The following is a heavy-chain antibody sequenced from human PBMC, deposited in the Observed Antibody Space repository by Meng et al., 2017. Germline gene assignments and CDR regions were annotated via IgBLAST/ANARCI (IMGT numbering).Heavy chain of an antibody. CDR3: ARDFDY. Sequence: QVQLVESGGGVVQPGRSLRLSCAASGFIFSNYEMHWVRQAPGKGLEWVACITKDGSRKYYLGSVRGRFTISRDNSKNTLYLEMNSLRSEDTALYYCARDFDYWGQGTLVTVSS. CDR2: ITKDGSRK. CDR1: GFIFSNYE. J-gene: IGHJ4*02. V-gene: IGHV3-30*16.